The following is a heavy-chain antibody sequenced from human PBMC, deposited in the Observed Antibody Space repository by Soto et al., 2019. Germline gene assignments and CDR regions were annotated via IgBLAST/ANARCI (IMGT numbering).Heavy chain of an antibody. Sequence: QVHLVQSGAEVKKPGSSVKVSCKASGGTFSSYVISWLRQAPGQGLEWMGGVIPVLGQAYYAQNFQGRVTITADESTRTAYMELSSLRSEDTAVYFCARVGGVGAPPGSDFWGQGTLVPVSS. CDR2: VIPVLGQA. J-gene: IGHJ4*02. V-gene: IGHV1-69*01. CDR3: ARVGGVGAPPGSDF. CDR1: GGTFSSYV. D-gene: IGHD1-26*01.